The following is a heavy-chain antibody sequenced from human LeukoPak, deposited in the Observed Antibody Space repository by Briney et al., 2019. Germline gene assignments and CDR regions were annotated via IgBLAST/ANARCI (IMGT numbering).Heavy chain of an antibody. CDR3: AKSRCGGDSCFLTPFDY. CDR2: IWYDGSTK. D-gene: IGHD2-15*01. V-gene: IGHV3-33*06. CDR1: GFSFSDYA. Sequence: GGSLRLSCAASGFSFSDYAIHWVRQAPGKGLEWVAVIWYDGSTKYYADSVKGRFTISRDNSKNTLYLQMNSLRDEDTAVYYCAKSRCGGDSCFLTPFDYWGQGTLLTVSS. J-gene: IGHJ4*02.